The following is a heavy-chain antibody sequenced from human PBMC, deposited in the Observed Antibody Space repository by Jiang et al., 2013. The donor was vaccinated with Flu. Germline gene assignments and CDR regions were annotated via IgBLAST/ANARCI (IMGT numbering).Heavy chain of an antibody. V-gene: IGHV1-2*02. Sequence: GAEVKKPGASVKVSCKASGYTFTGYYLHWVRQAPGQGLECMGWINPNTGGTNYAQKFQGRVTMTRDTSISTAYMELSRLRSGDTAVYYCAIDDYGDGDPRPWGQGTLVTVSS. J-gene: IGHJ5*02. CDR1: GYTFTGYY. D-gene: IGHD4/OR15-4a*01. CDR2: INPNTGGT. CDR3: AIDDYGDGDPRP.